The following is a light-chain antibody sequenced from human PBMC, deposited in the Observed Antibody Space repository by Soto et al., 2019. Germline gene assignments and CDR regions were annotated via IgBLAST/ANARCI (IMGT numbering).Light chain of an antibody. Sequence: EIVMTQSPATLSVSPGERATLSCRASQSVGSNLAWYQQKPGQAPRLLIYGASTRATGIPARFSGSGSGTEFTLNISSLQSEDVAIYFCQQYNNWPPARTFGQGTKVEIK. J-gene: IGKJ1*01. CDR1: QSVGSN. V-gene: IGKV3-15*01. CDR2: GAS. CDR3: QQYNNWPPART.